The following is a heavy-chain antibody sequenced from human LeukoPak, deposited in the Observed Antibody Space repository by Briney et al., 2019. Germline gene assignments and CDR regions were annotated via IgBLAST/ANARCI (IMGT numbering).Heavy chain of an antibody. J-gene: IGHJ4*02. CDR1: GFTFSSYA. D-gene: IGHD1-26*01. V-gene: IGHV3-23*01. CDR2: ISGNGGIT. Sequence: PGGSLRLSCAASGFTFSSYAMSWVRQAPGKGLEWVSAISGNGGITYYADSVKGRFTISRDNSKDTLYLQMNSLRAEDTAVYYCAKGYSGSPRDYFDYWGQGTLVTVSS. CDR3: AKGYSGSPRDYFDY.